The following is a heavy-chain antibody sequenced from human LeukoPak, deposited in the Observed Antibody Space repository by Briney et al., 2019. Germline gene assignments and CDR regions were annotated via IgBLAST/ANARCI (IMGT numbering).Heavy chain of an antibody. Sequence: GGSLRLSCAASGFTFSSYAMSWVRQAPGKGLEWVSAISGSGGSTYYADSVKGRFTISRDNSKNTLYLQMNSLRAEDTAVYYCAKWVWDTAMEDNWFDPCGQGTLVTVSS. J-gene: IGHJ5*02. D-gene: IGHD5-18*01. CDR3: AKWVWDTAMEDNWFDP. V-gene: IGHV3-23*01. CDR1: GFTFSSYA. CDR2: ISGSGGST.